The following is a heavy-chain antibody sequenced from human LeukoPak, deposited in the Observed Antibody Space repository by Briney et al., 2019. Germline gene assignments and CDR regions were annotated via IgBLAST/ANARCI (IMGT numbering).Heavy chain of an antibody. CDR2: INPNSGGT. D-gene: IGHD4-23*01. J-gene: IGHJ4*02. CDR1: GYTFTGYY. V-gene: IGHV1-2*02. Sequence: ASVKVSCKASGYTFTGYYMHWVRQAPGQGLEWMGWINPNSGGTNYARKFQGRVTMTRDTSISTAYMELSRLRSDDTAVYYCARMMSRTTVVTPSNLDYWGQGTLVTVSS. CDR3: ARMMSRTTVVTPSNLDY.